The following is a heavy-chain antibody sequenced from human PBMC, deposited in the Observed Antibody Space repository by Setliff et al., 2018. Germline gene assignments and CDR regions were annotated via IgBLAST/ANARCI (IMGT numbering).Heavy chain of an antibody. V-gene: IGHV3-74*01. J-gene: IGHJ5*02. D-gene: IGHD4-17*01. Sequence: GGSLRLSCGASGFTFSKYWMYWVRQVPGKGLVWVSRINGDGTITNYADSVKGRFTISRDNARNALYLQMVSLRGEDTASYFCSRDPNGDYVGAFDPWGQGILVTVSS. CDR1: GFTFSKYW. CDR2: INGDGTIT. CDR3: SRDPNGDYVGAFDP.